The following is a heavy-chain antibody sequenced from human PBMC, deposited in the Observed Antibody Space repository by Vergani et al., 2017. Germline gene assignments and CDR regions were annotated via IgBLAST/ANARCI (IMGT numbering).Heavy chain of an antibody. V-gene: IGHV3-30*04. J-gene: IGHJ4*02. Sequence: QVQLVESGGGVVQPGRSLRLSCAASGFTFSSYAMHWVRQAPGKGLEWVAVISYDGSNKYYADSVKGRFTISRDNSKNTLYLQMNSLRAEDTAVYYCAKGPKWLRSHHFDYWGQGTLVTVSS. CDR1: GFTFSSYA. D-gene: IGHD5-12*01. CDR3: AKGPKWLRSHHFDY. CDR2: ISYDGSNK.